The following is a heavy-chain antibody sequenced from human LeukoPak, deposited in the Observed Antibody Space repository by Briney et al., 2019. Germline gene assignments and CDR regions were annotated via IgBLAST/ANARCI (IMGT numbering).Heavy chain of an antibody. J-gene: IGHJ4*02. Sequence: GASVKVSCKASGYTFTGYYMHWVRQAPGQGLEWMGWINPNGGGTNYAQKFQGRVTMTRATSISTAYIELSRLRSDDTAVYYCARDGVYSSGWYGDYWGQGTLVTVSS. CDR3: ARDGVYSSGWYGDY. CDR2: INPNGGGT. V-gene: IGHV1-2*02. CDR1: GYTFTGYY. D-gene: IGHD6-19*01.